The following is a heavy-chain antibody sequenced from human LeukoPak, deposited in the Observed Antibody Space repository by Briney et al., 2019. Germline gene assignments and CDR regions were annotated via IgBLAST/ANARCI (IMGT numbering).Heavy chain of an antibody. CDR3: AKGLHYSYDSTGYLDY. V-gene: IGHV3-23*01. J-gene: IGHJ4*02. CDR1: GFTFSSYA. Sequence: GGSLRLSCAASGFTFSSYAMSWVRQAPGKGLEWVSAISGSGGRTYSADSVKGRFTISRDNSKNTLYLQMNSLRAEDTAVYYCAKGLHYSYDSTGYLDYWGQGTLVTVSS. D-gene: IGHD3-22*01. CDR2: ISGSGGRT.